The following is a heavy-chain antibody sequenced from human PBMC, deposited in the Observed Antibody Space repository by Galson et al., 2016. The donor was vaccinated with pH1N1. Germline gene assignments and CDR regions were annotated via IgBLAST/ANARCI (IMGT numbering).Heavy chain of an antibody. V-gene: IGHV3-30-3*01. Sequence: SLRLSCAASGFTFSHYAMHWVRQAPGKGLEWVAVISYVESNKDYADSVKGRFTVSRDNSKKTLYLQMNSLRAEDTALYYCARDHVYGDYFERFFDLWGRGTLVTVSS. CDR1: GFTFSHYA. J-gene: IGHJ2*01. D-gene: IGHD4-17*01. CDR2: ISYVESNK. CDR3: ARDHVYGDYFERFFDL.